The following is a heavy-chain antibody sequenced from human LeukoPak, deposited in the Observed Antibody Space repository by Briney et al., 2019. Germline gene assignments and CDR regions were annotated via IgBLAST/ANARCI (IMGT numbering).Heavy chain of an antibody. CDR1: GFTFSSYA. J-gene: IGHJ4*02. Sequence: GRSLRLSCAASGFTFSSYAMHWFRQAPGKGLEWVAVISYDGSNKYYADSVKGRFTISRDNSKYTLYLQMNSLRAEDTAVYYCARAGATMIVVVITLDYWGQGTLVTVSS. V-gene: IGHV3-30-3*01. D-gene: IGHD3-22*01. CDR3: ARAGATMIVVVITLDY. CDR2: ISYDGSNK.